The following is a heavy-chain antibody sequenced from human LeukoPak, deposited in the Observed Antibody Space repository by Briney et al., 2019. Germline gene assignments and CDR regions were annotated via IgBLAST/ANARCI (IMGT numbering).Heavy chain of an antibody. D-gene: IGHD2-15*01. V-gene: IGHV4-59*01. CDR2: IYYSGST. J-gene: IGHJ2*01. Sequence: PSETLSLICTVSGGSISSYYWSWIRQPPGKGLEWIGYIYYSGSTNNNPSLKSRVTISLDTSKNQFSLKLSSVTAADTAVYYCARGPATAATRYFDLWGRGTLVTVSS. CDR3: ARGPATAATRYFDL. CDR1: GGSISSYY.